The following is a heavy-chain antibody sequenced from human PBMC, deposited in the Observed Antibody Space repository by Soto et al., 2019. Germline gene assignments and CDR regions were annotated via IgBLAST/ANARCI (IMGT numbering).Heavy chain of an antibody. CDR3: ARASGYSGYDLI. V-gene: IGHV4-61*01. CDR2: INDSGRT. CDR1: VVSVTSDSYY. Sequence: SETLSLTCSFSVVSVTSDSYYCNWIRQPPGKGLEWIGYINDSGRTNYNTSLRTRVNILVDKSKNQFSLRLNSVTATDTAVYYCARASGYSGYDLIWGQGTLVNVSS. J-gene: IGHJ4*02. D-gene: IGHD5-12*01.